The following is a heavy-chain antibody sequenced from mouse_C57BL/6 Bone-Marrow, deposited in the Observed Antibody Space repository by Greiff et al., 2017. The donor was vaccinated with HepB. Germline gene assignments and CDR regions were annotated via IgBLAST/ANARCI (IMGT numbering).Heavy chain of an antibody. J-gene: IGHJ2*01. CDR1: GYTFTSYW. CDR3: ARGLTGTSFDY. Sequence: QVQLQQSGAELVMPGASVKLSCKASGYTFTSYWMHWVKQRPGQGLEWIGEIDPSDSYTNYNQKFKGKSTLTVDKSSSTAYMQLSSLTSEDSAIYYCARGLTGTSFDYWGQGTTLTVSS. D-gene: IGHD4-1*01. CDR2: IDPSDSYT. V-gene: IGHV1-69*01.